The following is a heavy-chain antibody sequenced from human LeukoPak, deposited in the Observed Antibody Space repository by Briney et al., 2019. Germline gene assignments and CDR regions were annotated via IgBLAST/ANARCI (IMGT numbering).Heavy chain of an antibody. Sequence: ASVTVSCKASRYTFTSYDMIWVRLAPGPRREWIGWMNPNSGNTGYAQKFQGRVTITRNTSISTAYMELSSLRSEDTAVYYCARGVSSSWYYPVPYNWFDPWGQGTLVTVSS. CDR3: ARGVSSSWYYPVPYNWFDP. CDR1: RYTFTSYD. J-gene: IGHJ5*02. V-gene: IGHV1-8*03. D-gene: IGHD6-13*01. CDR2: MNPNSGNT.